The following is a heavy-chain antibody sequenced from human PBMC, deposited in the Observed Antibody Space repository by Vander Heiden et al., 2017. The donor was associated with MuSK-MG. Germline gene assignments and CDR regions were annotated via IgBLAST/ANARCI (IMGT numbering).Heavy chain of an antibody. CDR1: GGPFSSYA. CDR3: ARDGIGYSYGYRAFDI. Sequence: QVQLVQSGAEVKKPGSSVKVSCKASGGPFSSYAISWVRQAPGQGLEWMGGIIPIFGTANYAQKFQGRVTITADKSTSTAYMELSNMRSEETAVYYCARDGIGYSYGYRAFDIWGQGTMVTVSS. D-gene: IGHD5-18*01. CDR2: IIPIFGTA. V-gene: IGHV1-69*06. J-gene: IGHJ3*02.